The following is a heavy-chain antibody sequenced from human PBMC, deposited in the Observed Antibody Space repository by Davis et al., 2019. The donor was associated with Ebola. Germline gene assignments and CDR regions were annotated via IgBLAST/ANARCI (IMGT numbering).Heavy chain of an antibody. CDR2: IYHSGST. Sequence: SETLSLTCAVSGGSISSSNWWSWVRQPPGKGLEWIGEIYHSGSTNYNPSLKSRVTISVDTSKNQFSLKLSSVTAADTAVYYCARVPALWFRSYNWFDPWGQGTLVTVSS. V-gene: IGHV4-4*02. D-gene: IGHD3-10*01. J-gene: IGHJ5*02. CDR3: ARVPALWFRSYNWFDP. CDR1: GGSISSSNW.